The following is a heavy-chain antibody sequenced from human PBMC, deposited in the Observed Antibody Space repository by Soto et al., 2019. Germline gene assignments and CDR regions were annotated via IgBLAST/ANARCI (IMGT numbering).Heavy chain of an antibody. Sequence: VESLKISCKGSGYSFTSYWIGWVRQMPGKGLEWMGIIFPGDSDTRYNPSFQGQVTISADKSISTAYLQWNSLQASDSAMYYCASRPTSGTHYWGQGTLVTVSS. CDR1: GYSFTSYW. V-gene: IGHV5-51*01. J-gene: IGHJ4*02. CDR3: ASRPTSGTHY. CDR2: IFPGDSDT.